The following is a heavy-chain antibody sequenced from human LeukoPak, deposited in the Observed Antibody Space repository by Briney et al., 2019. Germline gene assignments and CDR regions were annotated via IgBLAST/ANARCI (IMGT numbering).Heavy chain of an antibody. Sequence: PSETLSLTCTVSGASISSSSYYWGWLRQPPGKGLEWIGSIYYSGSTYYNPSLKSRVTISVDTSKNQFSLKLSSVTAADTAVYYCARASYSYDINGWVPFDYWGQGTLVTVSS. D-gene: IGHD3-22*01. CDR1: GASISSSSYY. V-gene: IGHV4-39*01. CDR2: IYYSGST. CDR3: ARASYSYDINGWVPFDY. J-gene: IGHJ4*02.